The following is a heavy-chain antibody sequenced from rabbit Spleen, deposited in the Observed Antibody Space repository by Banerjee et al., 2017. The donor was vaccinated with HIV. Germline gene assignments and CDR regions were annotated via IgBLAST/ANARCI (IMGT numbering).Heavy chain of an antibody. CDR2: AYAGSSGST. J-gene: IGHJ6*01. V-gene: IGHV1S40*01. CDR1: GFSFNSGYD. CDR3: ARGGGL. Sequence: QSLEESGGGLVKPGASLTLTCTASGFSFNSGYDMCWVRQAPGKGLEWVACAYAGSSGSTYSATWAKGRFTISKTSSTTVTLQLNSLTAADTATYFCARGGGLWGPGTLVTVS.